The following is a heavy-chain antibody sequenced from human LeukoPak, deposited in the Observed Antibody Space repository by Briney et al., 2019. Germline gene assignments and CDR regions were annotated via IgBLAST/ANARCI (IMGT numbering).Heavy chain of an antibody. CDR3: ARGGDSGSYYVPYYYGMDV. V-gene: IGHV3-66*01. CDR1: GFTVSSNY. J-gene: IGHJ6*02. D-gene: IGHD1-26*01. CDR2: IYSGGST. Sequence: GGSLRLSCAASGFTVSSNYMSWVRQAPGKGLEWVSVIYSGGSTYYADSVKGRFTISRDNSKNTLYLQMNSLRAEDTAVYYCARGGDSGSYYVPYYYGMDVWGQGTTVTVSS.